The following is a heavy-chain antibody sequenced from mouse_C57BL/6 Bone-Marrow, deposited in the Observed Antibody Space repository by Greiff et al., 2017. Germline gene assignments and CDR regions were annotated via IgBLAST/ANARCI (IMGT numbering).Heavy chain of an antibody. Sequence: QVQLQQSGAELMKPGASVKLSCKATGYTFTGYWIEWVKQRPGHGLEWIGEILPGSGSTNYNEKFKGKATFTANTSSNTAYMQLSSLPTENSASYYCERSKGKYGVAYWGQGTLVTVSA. CDR3: ERSKGKYGVAY. V-gene: IGHV1-9*01. J-gene: IGHJ3*01. D-gene: IGHD2-1*01. CDR1: GYTFTGYW. CDR2: ILPGSGST.